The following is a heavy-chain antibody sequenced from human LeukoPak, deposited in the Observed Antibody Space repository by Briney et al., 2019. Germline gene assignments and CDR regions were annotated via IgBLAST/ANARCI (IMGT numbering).Heavy chain of an antibody. J-gene: IGHJ4*02. D-gene: IGHD3-22*01. CDR1: GFTFSSYW. V-gene: IGHV3-30-3*01. Sequence: PGGSLRLSCAASGFTFSSYWMHWVRQAPGKGLEWVAVISYDGSNKYYADSVKGRFTISRDNSKNTLYLQMNSLRAEDTAVYYCVRALHDYYDSSGYYHYAPFDYWGQGTLVTVSS. CDR2: ISYDGSNK. CDR3: VRALHDYYDSSGYYHYAPFDY.